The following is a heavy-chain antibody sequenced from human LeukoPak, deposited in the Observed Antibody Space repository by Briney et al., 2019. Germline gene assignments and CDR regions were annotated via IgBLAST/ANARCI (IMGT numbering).Heavy chain of an antibody. D-gene: IGHD3-9*01. Sequence: PGGSLRLSCAASRFTFSSYWMHWVRQAPGKGLVWVSRINSDGSSTSYADSVKGRFTISRDNAKNTLYLQMNSLRAEDTAVYYCARGNSYYDILTGYYTLQYYFDYWGQGTLVTVSS. J-gene: IGHJ4*02. V-gene: IGHV3-74*01. CDR2: INSDGSST. CDR1: RFTFSSYW. CDR3: ARGNSYYDILTGYYTLQYYFDY.